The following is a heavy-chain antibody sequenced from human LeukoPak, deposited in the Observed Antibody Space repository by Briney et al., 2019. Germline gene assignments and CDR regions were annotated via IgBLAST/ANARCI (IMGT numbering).Heavy chain of an antibody. V-gene: IGHV4-34*01. D-gene: IGHD4-23*01. CDR2: INHSGST. J-gene: IGHJ4*02. Sequence: SETLSLTCAVSGGSFSGYFWSCIRQPPGKGLEWIGEINHSGSTNYNPSLKSRVTISVDTSKNQFSLKLSSVTAADTAVYYCARGNSGVFVYWGQGTLVTVSS. CDR1: GGSFSGYF. CDR3: ARGNSGVFVY.